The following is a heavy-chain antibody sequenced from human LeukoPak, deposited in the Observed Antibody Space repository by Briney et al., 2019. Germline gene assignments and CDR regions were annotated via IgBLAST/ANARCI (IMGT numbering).Heavy chain of an antibody. CDR2: IYTSGST. J-gene: IGHJ6*03. D-gene: IGHD2-2*01. Sequence: PSETLSLTCTVSGDSISSGSYYWSWIRQPAGKGLEWIGRIYTSGSTNYNPSLKSRVTISVDTSKNQFSLKLSSVTAADTAVYYCASGGYCSSTSCFALYYYMDVWGKGTTVTVSS. V-gene: IGHV4-61*02. CDR1: GDSISSGSYY. CDR3: ASGGYCSSTSCFALYYYMDV.